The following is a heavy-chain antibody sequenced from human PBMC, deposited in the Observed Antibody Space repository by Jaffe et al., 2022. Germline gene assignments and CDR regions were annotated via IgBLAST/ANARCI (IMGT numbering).Heavy chain of an antibody. V-gene: IGHV4-39*01. Sequence: QLQLQESGPGLVKPSETLSLTCTVSGGSISSSSYYWGWIRQPPGKGLEWIGSIYYSGSTYYNPSLKSRVTISVDTSKNQFSLKLSSVTAADTAVYYCARHGTVVAATHLFDYWGQGTLVTVSS. J-gene: IGHJ4*02. D-gene: IGHD2-15*01. CDR1: GGSISSSSYY. CDR3: ARHGTVVAATHLFDY. CDR2: IYYSGST.